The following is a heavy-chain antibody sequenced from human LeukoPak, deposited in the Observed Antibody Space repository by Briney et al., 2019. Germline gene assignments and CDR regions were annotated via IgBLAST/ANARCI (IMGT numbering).Heavy chain of an antibody. D-gene: IGHD3-3*01. CDR3: ARSLRFLQWSLDY. Sequence: GGSLRLSCAASGFTFTTYWMSWVRQAPGKGLEWVANIRQDGSEKYYVDSVKGRFTISRDNAKNSLYLQMNSLRAEDTAVYYCARSLRFLQWSLDYWGQGTLVTVSS. V-gene: IGHV3-7*01. CDR2: IRQDGSEK. J-gene: IGHJ4*02. CDR1: GFTFTTYW.